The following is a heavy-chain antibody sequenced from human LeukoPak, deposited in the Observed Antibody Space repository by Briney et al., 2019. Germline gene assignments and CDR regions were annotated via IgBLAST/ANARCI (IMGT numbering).Heavy chain of an antibody. D-gene: IGHD1-26*01. J-gene: IGHJ4*02. Sequence: SETLSLTCTVSGGSIGSYYWSWIRQPPGKGLEWIGYIYYSRSTNYNPSLKSRVTISVDTSKNQFSLKLSSVTAADTAVYYCARGGVDYFDYWGQGTLVTVSS. CDR2: IYYSRST. CDR3: ARGGVDYFDY. V-gene: IGHV4-59*01. CDR1: GGSIGSYY.